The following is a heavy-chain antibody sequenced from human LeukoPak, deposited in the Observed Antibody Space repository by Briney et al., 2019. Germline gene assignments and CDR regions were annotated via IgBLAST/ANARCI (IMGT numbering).Heavy chain of an antibody. CDR1: GGSISSSSYY. V-gene: IGHV4-39*07. D-gene: IGHD3-22*01. Sequence: SETPSLTCTVSGGSISSSSYYWGWIRQPPGQGLEWIGSIYYSGSTYYNPSLKSRVTISVDTSKNQFSLKLSSVTAADTAVYYCARGSLDHPMIRPFDYWGQGTLVTVSS. CDR2: IYYSGST. J-gene: IGHJ4*02. CDR3: ARGSLDHPMIRPFDY.